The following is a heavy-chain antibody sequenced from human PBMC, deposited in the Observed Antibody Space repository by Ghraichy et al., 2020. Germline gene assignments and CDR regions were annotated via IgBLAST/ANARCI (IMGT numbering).Heavy chain of an antibody. D-gene: IGHD6-19*01. CDR2: VYISGST. V-gene: IGHV4-61*02. J-gene: IGHJ6*02. CDR3: ARVDVVADTRNNGMDV. Sequence: SETLSLTCTVSGGSISGVDYYWIWIRQPAGKGLEWIGRVYISGSTNYNSSLKSRVTLSIDTSKNQFSLMLSSVTAADTALYYCARVDVVADTRNNGMDVWGQGTTVTVS. CDR1: GGSISGVDYY.